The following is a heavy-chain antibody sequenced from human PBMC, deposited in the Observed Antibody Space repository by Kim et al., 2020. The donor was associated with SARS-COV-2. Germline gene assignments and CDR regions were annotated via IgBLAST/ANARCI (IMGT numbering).Heavy chain of an antibody. CDR3: AREGSIAKYWEKSIAKYYDFWSGSGNDY. D-gene: IGHD3-3*01. V-gene: IGHV1-2*06. CDR1: GYTFTGYY. CDR2: INPNSGGT. J-gene: IGHJ4*02. Sequence: ASVKVSCKASGYTFTGYYMHWVRQAPGQGLEWMGRINPNSGGTNYAQKFQGRVTMTRDTSISTAYMELSRLRSDDTAVYYCAREGSIAKYWEKSIAKYYDFWSGSGNDYWGQGTLVTVSS.